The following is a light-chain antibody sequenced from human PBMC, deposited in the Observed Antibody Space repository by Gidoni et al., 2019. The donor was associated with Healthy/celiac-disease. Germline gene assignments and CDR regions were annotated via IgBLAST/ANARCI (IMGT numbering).Light chain of an antibody. V-gene: IGLV2-23*02. CDR2: EVS. CDR3: CSYAGSSTLV. J-gene: IGLJ2*01. Sequence: CTGTSSDVGSYNLVSWYQQHPGKAPKLMIYEVSKRPSGVSNRFSGSKSGNTASLTISGLQAEDEADYYCCSYAGSSTLVFGGGTKLTVL. CDR1: SSDVGSYNL.